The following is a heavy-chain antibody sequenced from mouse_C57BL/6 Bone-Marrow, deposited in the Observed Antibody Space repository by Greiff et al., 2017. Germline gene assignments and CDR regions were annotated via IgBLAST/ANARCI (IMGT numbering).Heavy chain of an antibody. D-gene: IGHD1-1*01. CDR3: AGGDGSSPFAY. Sequence: EVQLQESGAELVKPGASVKLSCTASGFNIKDYYMPWVQQRTEQGQEWIGRIDPGDGETKYAATFPGKVTITADTSSNTVYLQISSLTSEDTAVYYCAGGDGSSPFAYWGQGTLVTVSA. CDR2: IDPGDGET. V-gene: IGHV14-2*01. J-gene: IGHJ3*01. CDR1: GFNIKDYY.